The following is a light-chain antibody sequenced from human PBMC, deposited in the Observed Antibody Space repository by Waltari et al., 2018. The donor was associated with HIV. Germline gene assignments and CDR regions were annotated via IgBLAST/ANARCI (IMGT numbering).Light chain of an antibody. J-gene: IGLJ1*01. CDR2: GKN. CDR1: SLTKYS. V-gene: IGLV3-19*01. CDR3: DSRDTNNKHHV. Sequence: SSELTQDPAVSVALGQTVRITCQGDSLTKYSANWYQQKPGQAPLLILYGKNNYRRSAIPARFSGSASGTTASLTITGAQAEDEADYYCDSRDTNNKHHVFGTGT.